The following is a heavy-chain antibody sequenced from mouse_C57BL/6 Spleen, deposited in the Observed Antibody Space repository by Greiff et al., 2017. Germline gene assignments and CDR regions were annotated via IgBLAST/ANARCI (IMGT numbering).Heavy chain of an antibody. CDR3: ATPQDSSGYGAMDY. V-gene: IGHV1-19*01. Sequence: EVQLQQSGPVLVKPGASVKMSCKASGYTFTDYYMNWVKQSHGKSLEWIGVINPYNGGTSYNQKFKGKATLTVDKSSSTAYMELNSLTSEDSAVYYCATPQDSSGYGAMDYWGQGTSVTVSS. J-gene: IGHJ4*01. CDR1: GYTFTDYY. D-gene: IGHD3-2*02. CDR2: INPYNGGT.